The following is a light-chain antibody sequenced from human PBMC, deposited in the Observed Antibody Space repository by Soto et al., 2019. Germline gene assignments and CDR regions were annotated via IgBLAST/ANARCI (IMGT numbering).Light chain of an antibody. V-gene: IGKV1-5*03. Sequence: DIQMNQSPATLSASVGDRVTITCRASQNIYTWLAWYQQKPGKAPKLLIYEASSLETGVPSRFSGSGSGTEFTLTISSLQPEDFATYYCLQHNSYPPTFGGGTKVDI. CDR3: LQHNSYPPT. CDR1: QNIYTW. J-gene: IGKJ4*01. CDR2: EAS.